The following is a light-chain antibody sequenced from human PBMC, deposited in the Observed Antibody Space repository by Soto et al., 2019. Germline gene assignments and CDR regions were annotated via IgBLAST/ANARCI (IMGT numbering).Light chain of an antibody. CDR3: QQRSNWPST. J-gene: IGKJ5*01. Sequence: EVMLTQSPPTLSSYPGERGILSCRASQSVSSYLAWYQQKPGQAPRLLIYDASNRATGIPARFSGSGSGTDFTLTISSLEPEDFTVYYCQQRSNWPSTFAQGTRLEIK. CDR1: QSVSSY. CDR2: DAS. V-gene: IGKV3-11*01.